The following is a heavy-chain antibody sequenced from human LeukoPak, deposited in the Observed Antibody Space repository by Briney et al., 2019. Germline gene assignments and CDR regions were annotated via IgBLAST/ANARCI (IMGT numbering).Heavy chain of an antibody. CDR1: GYTFTSYA. CDR2: INAGNGNT. Sequence: GASVKVSCKASGYTFTSYAMHWVRQAPGQRLEWMGWINAGNGNTKYSQKFQGGVTITRGTSASTAYMELSSLRSEDTAVYYCARDGGIVGVTNYYYGMDVWGQGTTVTVSS. J-gene: IGHJ6*02. D-gene: IGHD1-26*01. V-gene: IGHV1-3*01. CDR3: ARDGGIVGVTNYYYGMDV.